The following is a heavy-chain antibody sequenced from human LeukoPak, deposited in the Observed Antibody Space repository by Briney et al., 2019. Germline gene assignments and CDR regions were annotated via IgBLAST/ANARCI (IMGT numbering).Heavy chain of an antibody. Sequence: SETLSLTCTVSGDSISTYFWSWIRQPPGKGLEWIGYVYYSGSTNYNPSLKSRLTMSVDTSKNQFSLKLSSVTAADTAVYYCARKANCISGSCRYFDYWGQGTPVTVSS. CDR2: VYYSGST. D-gene: IGHD2-21*01. CDR1: GDSISTYF. V-gene: IGHV4-59*01. J-gene: IGHJ4*02. CDR3: ARKANCISGSCRYFDY.